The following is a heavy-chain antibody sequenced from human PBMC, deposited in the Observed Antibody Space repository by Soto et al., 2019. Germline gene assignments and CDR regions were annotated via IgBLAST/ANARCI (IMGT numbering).Heavy chain of an antibody. CDR1: GFTFSSYG. J-gene: IGHJ6*02. V-gene: IGHV3-30*18. Sequence: SLRLSCAASGFTFSSYGMHWVRQAPGKGLEWVAVISYDGSNKYYADSVKGRFTISRDNSKNTLYLQMNSLRAEDTAVYYCAKGTELRGYYYYGMDAWGQGTTVTVSS. CDR3: AKGTELRGYYYYGMDA. CDR2: ISYDGSNK. D-gene: IGHD1-7*01.